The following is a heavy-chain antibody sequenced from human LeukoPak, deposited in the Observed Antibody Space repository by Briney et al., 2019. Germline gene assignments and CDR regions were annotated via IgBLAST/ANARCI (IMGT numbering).Heavy chain of an antibody. Sequence: SETLSLTCTVSGGSFSSYYWSWIRQPAGKGLEWIGRIYTSGSTNYNPSLKSRVTMSVDTSKNQFSLKLSSVTAADTAVYYCARESSSGWNNWFDPWGQGTLVTVSS. V-gene: IGHV4-4*07. J-gene: IGHJ5*02. CDR1: GGSFSSYY. CDR3: ARESSSGWNNWFDP. CDR2: IYTSGST. D-gene: IGHD6-19*01.